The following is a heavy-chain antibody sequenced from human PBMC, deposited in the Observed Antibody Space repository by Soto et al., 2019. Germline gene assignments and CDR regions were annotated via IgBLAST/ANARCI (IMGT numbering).Heavy chain of an antibody. Sequence: GGSLRLSCAASGFTFSSYGMHWVRQAPGKGLEWVAAIWYDGSNKYYADSVKGRFTTSRDNSKNTLYLQMNSLRAADTAVYYCAREGSAFDIWGQGTMVTVSS. CDR1: GFTFSSYG. CDR2: IWYDGSNK. CDR3: AREGSAFDI. J-gene: IGHJ3*02. V-gene: IGHV3-33*01. D-gene: IGHD2-15*01.